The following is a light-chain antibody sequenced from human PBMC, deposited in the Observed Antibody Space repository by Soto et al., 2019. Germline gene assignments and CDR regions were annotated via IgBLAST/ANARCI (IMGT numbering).Light chain of an antibody. CDR3: SSYADSDNWV. V-gene: IGLV2-8*01. CDR2: EVS. J-gene: IGLJ3*02. CDR1: SSDVGGYNY. Sequence: QSALTQPPSASGSPGQSVTVPCTGTSSDVGGYNYVSWYQQYPGKAPKLIIYEVSKRPSGVPDRFSGSKSGNTASLTVSGLQAEDEADYYCSSYADSDNWVFGGGTKLTVL.